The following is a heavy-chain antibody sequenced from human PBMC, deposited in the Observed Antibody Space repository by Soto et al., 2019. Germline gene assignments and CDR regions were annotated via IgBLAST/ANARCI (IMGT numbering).Heavy chain of an antibody. J-gene: IGHJ4*02. CDR2: INWNGGST. V-gene: IGHV3-20*04. D-gene: IGHD3-22*01. CDR1: GFTFDDYG. CDR3: ARDHFLMRPYYYDSSGYDY. Sequence: GGSLRLSCAASGFTFDDYGMSWVRQAPGKGLEWVSGINWNGGSTGYADSVKGRFTISRDNAKNSLYLQMNSLRAEDTALYYCARDHFLMRPYYYDSSGYDYWGQGTLVTVSS.